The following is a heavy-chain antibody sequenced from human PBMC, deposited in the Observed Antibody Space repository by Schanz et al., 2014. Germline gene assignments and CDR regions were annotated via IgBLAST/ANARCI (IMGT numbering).Heavy chain of an antibody. CDR2: INGYNGHT. J-gene: IGHJ4*02. CDR1: GYTFSSYG. D-gene: IGHD6-13*01. CDR3: ASSGAGYSSSWDFDY. Sequence: QVQVVQSGAEVKKPGASVKVSCKASGYTFSSYGITWVRQAPGQGLEWMGWINGYNGHTLYAQKFQGRVTMTTDTSTSTSYMELTSLRFDDTAVYYCASSGAGYSSSWDFDYWGQGTLVTVSS. V-gene: IGHV1-18*01.